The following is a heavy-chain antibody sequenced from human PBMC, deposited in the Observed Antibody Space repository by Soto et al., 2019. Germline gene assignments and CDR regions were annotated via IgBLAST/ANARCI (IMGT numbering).Heavy chain of an antibody. CDR1: GYTLTGYY. D-gene: IGHD3-3*01. Sequence: ASVKVSCKASGYTLTGYYMHWVRQAPGQGLEWMGWINPNSGGTNYAQKFQGWVTMTRDTSISTAYMELSRLRSDDTAVYYCARGETHYDLWSGPSNYGMDFRGQGTMITVSS. CDR3: ARGETHYDLWSGPSNYGMDF. V-gene: IGHV1-2*04. CDR2: INPNSGGT. J-gene: IGHJ6*02.